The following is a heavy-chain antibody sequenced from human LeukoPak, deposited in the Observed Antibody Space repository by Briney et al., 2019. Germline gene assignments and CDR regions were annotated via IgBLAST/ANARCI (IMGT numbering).Heavy chain of an antibody. Sequence: ASETLSLTCSVSGGSISSSSYYWGWIRQPPGKGLEWIGSINYSGKTYHNPSLKSRVTISVDTSKNQFSLKPSSVTAADTTLYYCARHTYGTFDYWGQGTLVTVSS. J-gene: IGHJ4*02. CDR2: INYSGKT. CDR1: GGSISSSSYY. CDR3: ARHTYGTFDY. D-gene: IGHD3-10*01. V-gene: IGHV4-39*01.